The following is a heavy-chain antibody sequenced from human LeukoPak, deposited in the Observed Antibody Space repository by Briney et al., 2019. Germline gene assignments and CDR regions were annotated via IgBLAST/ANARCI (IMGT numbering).Heavy chain of an antibody. D-gene: IGHD5-18*01. V-gene: IGHV4-34*01. J-gene: IGHJ4*02. CDR2: INHSGST. Sequence: PSETLSLTCAVYGGSFSGYYWSWIRQPPGKGLEWLGEINHSGSTNYNPSLKSRVTISVDTSKNQFSLKLSSVTAADTAVYYCARGQLKRGYSYGSTKFDYWGQGTLVTVSS. CDR3: ARGQLKRGYSYGSTKFDY. CDR1: GGSFSGYY.